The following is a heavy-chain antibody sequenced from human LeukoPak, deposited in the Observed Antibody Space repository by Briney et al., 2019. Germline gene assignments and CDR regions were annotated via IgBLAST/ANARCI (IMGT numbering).Heavy chain of an antibody. CDR2: ISGGGDDS. CDR3: ARDGQSEDTAKGIGMDV. Sequence: GGSLRLSCAASGFTFNNYAMSWVRQAPGKGPEWVSGISGGGDDSYYINSVRGRFTISRDNSKNTLYLQMNSLRAEDTAVYYCARDGQSEDTAKGIGMDVWGQGTTVTVSS. V-gene: IGHV3-23*01. D-gene: IGHD5-18*01. CDR1: GFTFNNYA. J-gene: IGHJ6*02.